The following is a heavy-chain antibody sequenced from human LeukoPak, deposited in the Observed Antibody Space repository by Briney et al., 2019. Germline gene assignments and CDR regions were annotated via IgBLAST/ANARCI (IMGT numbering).Heavy chain of an antibody. V-gene: IGHV5-51*01. CDR3: ARLRLITRYFDV. Sequence: GESLNISCQGSGDRFTSYWVAWVRQVPGKGLEWMGIIYPGDSHTVYSPSFQGQVTISVDKSVSTSYLHWNSLKASDTAVYYCARLRLITRYFDVWGRGTLVTVSS. CDR2: IYPGDSHT. D-gene: IGHD3-22*01. CDR1: GDRFTSYW. J-gene: IGHJ2*01.